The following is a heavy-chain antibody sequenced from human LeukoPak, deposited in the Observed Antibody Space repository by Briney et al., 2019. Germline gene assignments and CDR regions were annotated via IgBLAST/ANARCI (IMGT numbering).Heavy chain of an antibody. CDR2: IYSGGNT. Sequence: PGGSLRLSCAVSGFSISDSWMNWVRQAPGKGLEWVSVIYSGGNTYYADSVKGRFTISRDNSKNTLYLQMNSLRAEDTAVYYCACVPYYDSSLDCWGQGTLVTVSS. CDR3: ACVPYYDSSLDC. J-gene: IGHJ4*02. D-gene: IGHD3-22*01. CDR1: GFSISDSW. V-gene: IGHV3-66*01.